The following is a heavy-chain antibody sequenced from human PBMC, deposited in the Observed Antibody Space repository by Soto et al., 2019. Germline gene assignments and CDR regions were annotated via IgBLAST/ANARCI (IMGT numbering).Heavy chain of an antibody. CDR1: GFTFSSYT. D-gene: IGHD2-8*01. Sequence: SGGSLRLSCAASGFTFSSYTMTWVRQAPGKGLEWVATISDISSSKYYADSVRGRFTISRDNSNNTLFLQMNSLSAEDTALYFCARADVALMVHSTALDLWDQGTLVTVSS. V-gene: IGHV3-23*01. CDR2: ISDISSSK. J-gene: IGHJ5*02. CDR3: ARADVALMVHSTALDL.